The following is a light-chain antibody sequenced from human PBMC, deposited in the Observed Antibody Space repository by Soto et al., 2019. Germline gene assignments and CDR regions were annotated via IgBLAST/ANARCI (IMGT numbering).Light chain of an antibody. CDR3: QQYNDSPLT. V-gene: IGKV3-11*01. Sequence: EIVLTQSPATLSLSPGERATLSCRASRSVNSYLAWYQQKPGQAPRLLISDASNRATGIPARFSGSGSATDFTLTISSLEPEDFAVYYCQQYNDSPLTFGGGTKVEIK. J-gene: IGKJ4*01. CDR2: DAS. CDR1: RSVNSY.